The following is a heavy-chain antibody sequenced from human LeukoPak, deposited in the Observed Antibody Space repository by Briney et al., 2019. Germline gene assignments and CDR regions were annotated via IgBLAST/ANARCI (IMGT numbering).Heavy chain of an antibody. V-gene: IGHV3-23*01. Sequence: GGSVRLSCAASGFTFSSYAMSWVRQAPGRGLEWVSAISCSGGSTYYADSVKGRFTISRDNSKNTLYLQMNSLRAEDTAVYYCATSDFRSGFDYWGQGTLVTVSS. CDR3: ATSDFRSGFDY. CDR2: ISCSGGST. J-gene: IGHJ4*02. D-gene: IGHD3-3*01. CDR1: GFTFSSYA.